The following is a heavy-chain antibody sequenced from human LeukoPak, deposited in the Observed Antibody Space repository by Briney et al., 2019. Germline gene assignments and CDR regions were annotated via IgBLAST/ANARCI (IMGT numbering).Heavy chain of an antibody. CDR2: IYYSGNT. D-gene: IGHD3/OR15-3a*01. J-gene: IGHJ4*02. Sequence: PSETLSLTCTVSGVSISSSNSYRGWIRQPPGKGLEWIDSIYYSGNTYYNASLKSQVSISIDTSKNQFSLRLTSVTAADTAVYYCARQTGSGLFILPGGQGTLVTVSS. V-gene: IGHV4-39*01. CDR1: GVSISSSNSY. CDR3: ARQTGSGLFILP.